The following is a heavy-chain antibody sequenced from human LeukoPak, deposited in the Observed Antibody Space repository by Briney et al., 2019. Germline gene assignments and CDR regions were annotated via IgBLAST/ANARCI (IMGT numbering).Heavy chain of an antibody. V-gene: IGHV1-18*01. CDR3: ARSGYCSSSSCYRESDGRDF. CDR2: VSTYNGNT. CDR1: GYNFISYG. D-gene: IGHD2-2*01. J-gene: IGHJ3*01. Sequence: ASVKVSCKASGYNFISYGVSWVRQAPGQGLEWMGWVSTYNGNTNYAQNLQYRVTMTTDPATSTAYMELTNLRSGDTAVYYCARSGYCSSSSCYRESDGRDFWGQGTMVTVSS.